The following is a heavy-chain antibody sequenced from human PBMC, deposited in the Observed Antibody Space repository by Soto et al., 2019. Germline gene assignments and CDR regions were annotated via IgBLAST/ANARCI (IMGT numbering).Heavy chain of an antibody. CDR1: GFSVRTNY. CDR3: ARAGVAPHFFDY. D-gene: IGHD3-3*02. V-gene: IGHV3-53*01. J-gene: IGHJ4*02. Sequence: GGSLRLSCAASGFSVRTNYMSWVRQAPGKGLDWVSVFESGGSIYYADSVKGRFIISRDYAKNTVDLQMNSLRVEDTAVYYCARAGVAPHFFDYWGQGTLVTVSS. CDR2: FESGGSI.